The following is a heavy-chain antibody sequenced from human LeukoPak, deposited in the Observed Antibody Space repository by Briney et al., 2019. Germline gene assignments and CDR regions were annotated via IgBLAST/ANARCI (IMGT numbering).Heavy chain of an antibody. Sequence: SETLSLTCTVSGRSINSYYGSWIRQPAGKGLEWIGRIFTSGSTKHNPSLKSRVTMSVDTSKNQFSLKLSSVTAADTAVYYCASGWELLTFDYWGQGTLVTVSS. CDR2: IFTSGST. J-gene: IGHJ4*02. CDR3: ASGWELLTFDY. D-gene: IGHD1-26*01. V-gene: IGHV4-4*07. CDR1: GRSINSYY.